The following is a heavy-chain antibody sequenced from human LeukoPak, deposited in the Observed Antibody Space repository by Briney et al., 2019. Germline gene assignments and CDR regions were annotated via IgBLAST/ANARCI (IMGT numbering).Heavy chain of an antibody. Sequence: SETLSLTCTVSGYSISSGYYWGWIRQPPGKGLEWIGEINHSGSTNYNPSLKSRVTISVDTSKNQFSLKLSSVTAADTAVYYCARQYSSGWYRRNWFDPWGQGTLVTVSS. V-gene: IGHV4-38-2*02. CDR1: GYSISSGYY. J-gene: IGHJ5*02. CDR3: ARQYSSGWYRRNWFDP. D-gene: IGHD6-19*01. CDR2: INHSGST.